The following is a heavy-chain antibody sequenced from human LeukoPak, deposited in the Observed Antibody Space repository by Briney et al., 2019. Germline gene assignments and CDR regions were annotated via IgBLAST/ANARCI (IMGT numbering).Heavy chain of an antibody. CDR3: AREAAAEWEGDYYYYGMDV. J-gene: IGHJ6*02. V-gene: IGHV1-2*02. CDR1: GYTFTDYY. Sequence: ASVKVSCKASGYTFTDYYIHWVRQAPGQGLEWMGWINPNSGGTNYAQKFQGRVTMTRDTSITTAYMELSRLRSDDTAVYYCAREAAAEWEGDYYYYGMDVWGQGTTVTVSS. CDR2: INPNSGGT. D-gene: IGHD6-13*01.